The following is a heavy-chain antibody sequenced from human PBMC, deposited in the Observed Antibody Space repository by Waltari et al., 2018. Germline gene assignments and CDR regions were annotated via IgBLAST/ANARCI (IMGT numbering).Heavy chain of an antibody. D-gene: IGHD1-1*01. CDR2: IIPIFGTA. V-gene: IGHV1-69*01. Sequence: QVQLVQSGAEVKKPGSSVKVSCNASGGTFSSYALRRVRQAPGQGLEWMGGIIPIFGTANYAQKFQGRVTITADESTSTAYMELSSLRSEDTAVYYCARGDWNGGGGYYFDYWGQGTLVTVSS. CDR3: ARGDWNGGGGYYFDY. CDR1: GGTFSSYA. J-gene: IGHJ4*02.